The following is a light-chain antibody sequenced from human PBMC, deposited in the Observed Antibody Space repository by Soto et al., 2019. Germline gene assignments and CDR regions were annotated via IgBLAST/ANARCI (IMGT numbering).Light chain of an antibody. CDR3: QKYNSAPRGLT. CDR1: QTITYY. J-gene: IGKJ4*01. Sequence: DIQLTQSPSSLSASVGDTVTITCRASQTITYYLNWYHQKPGKAPRLLVYAASSLQTGVPSRFSGSGSGADFTLAISSLQPEDFGTYYCQKYNSAPRGLTFGGGTKVEIK. CDR2: AAS. V-gene: IGKV1-39*01.